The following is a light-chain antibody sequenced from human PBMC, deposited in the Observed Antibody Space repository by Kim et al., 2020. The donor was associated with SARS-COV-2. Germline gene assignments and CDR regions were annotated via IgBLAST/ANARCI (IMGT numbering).Light chain of an antibody. Sequence: EIVLTQSPGTLSLSPGERATLSCRASQSVSRSYLAWYQRKPGQAPRLLIYRASSRATGIPDRFSGSGSGTDFPLTISRLQPDDFAVYYCQQYDRSPQTFGQGTKVDIK. V-gene: IGKV3-20*01. CDR3: QQYDRSPQT. CDR2: RAS. CDR1: QSVSRSY. J-gene: IGKJ1*01.